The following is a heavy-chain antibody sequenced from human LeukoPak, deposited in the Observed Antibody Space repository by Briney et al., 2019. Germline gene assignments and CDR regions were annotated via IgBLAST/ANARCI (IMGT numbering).Heavy chain of an antibody. CDR2: IRYDGSNK. D-gene: IGHD3-10*01. J-gene: IGHJ6*03. Sequence: GRSLRLSCAASGFTFSSYGMHWVRQAPGKGLEWVAFIRYDGSNKYYADSVKGRFTISRDNSKNTLYLQMNSLRAEDTAVYYCATSPVDYGSGSYSPYYYYYYMDVWGKGTTVTISS. CDR1: GFTFSSYG. CDR3: ATSPVDYGSGSYSPYYYYYYMDV. V-gene: IGHV3-30*02.